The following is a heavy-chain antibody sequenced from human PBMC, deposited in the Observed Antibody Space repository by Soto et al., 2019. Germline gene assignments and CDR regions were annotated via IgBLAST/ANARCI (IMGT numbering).Heavy chain of an antibody. D-gene: IGHD3-16*02. CDR2: IFSNDEK. Sequence: SGPTLVNPTETLTLTCTVSGFSLSNARMGVSWIRQPPGKALEWLAHIFSNDEKSYSTSLKSRLTISKDTSKSQVVLTMTNMDPVDTATYYCARISDYIWGSYPRWYYFDYWGQGTXXXVSS. CDR1: GFSLSNARMG. CDR3: ARISDYIWGSYPRWYYFDY. J-gene: IGHJ4*02. V-gene: IGHV2-26*01.